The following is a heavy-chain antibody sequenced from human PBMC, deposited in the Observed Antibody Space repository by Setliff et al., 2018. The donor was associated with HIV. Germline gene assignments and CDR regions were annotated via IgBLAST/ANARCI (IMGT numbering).Heavy chain of an antibody. CDR1: GYSISSNDW. CDR2: IYYSGSI. D-gene: IGHD6-19*01. J-gene: IGHJ4*02. CDR3: AKPLPTANGWHRVFDF. Sequence: SETLSLTCVVSGYSISSNDWWGWIRQSPGKGLEWIGYIYYSGSIYYNPSLKSRVTMSVDTSKNQFSLKLSSVTAVDTAMYYCAKPLPTANGWHRVFDFWGQGTSVTVSS. V-gene: IGHV4-28*05.